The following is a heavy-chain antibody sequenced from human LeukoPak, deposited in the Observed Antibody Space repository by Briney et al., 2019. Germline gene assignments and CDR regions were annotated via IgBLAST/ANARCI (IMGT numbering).Heavy chain of an antibody. V-gene: IGHV4-39*01. J-gene: IGHJ6*02. CDR2: IYYSGGT. CDR3: ATNIATAGYYYGMDL. CDR1: GGSISSSSYY. D-gene: IGHD6-13*01. Sequence: PSETLSLTCTVSGGSISSSSYYWGWIRQPPGKGLEWIGSIYYSGGTYYNPSPKSRVTISVDTSKNQFSLKVSSVTAADTAVYYCATNIATAGYYYGMDLWGQGTTVTVSS.